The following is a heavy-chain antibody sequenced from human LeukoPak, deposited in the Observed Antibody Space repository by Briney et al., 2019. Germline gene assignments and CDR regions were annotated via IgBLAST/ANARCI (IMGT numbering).Heavy chain of an antibody. V-gene: IGHV3-73*01. Sequence: PGGSLRLSCAASEFTFSSYSMNWVRQASGKGLEWVGHIRNKVNSYATTYAASVKGRFTISRDDSKSTAYLQMNSLKTEDTAVYYCARGAAAATARVYYYGIDVWGQGTTVTVSS. CDR3: ARGAAAATARVYYYGIDV. CDR2: IRNKVNSYAT. J-gene: IGHJ6*02. D-gene: IGHD6-13*01. CDR1: EFTFSSYS.